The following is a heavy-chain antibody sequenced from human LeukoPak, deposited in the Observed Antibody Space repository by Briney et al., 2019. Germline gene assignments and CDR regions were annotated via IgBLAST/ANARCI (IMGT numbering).Heavy chain of an antibody. J-gene: IGHJ6*03. CDR3: ARQIGKLSDYYMDV. CDR2: IYDSGRT. D-gene: IGHD2/OR15-2a*01. CDR1: GSSISSGYY. V-gene: IGHV4-38-2*01. Sequence: KPSXTXXLTCAVSGSSISSGYYWGWGRQPPGKGREWVGSIYDSGRTYDNPSLKSRVTISVETYKKQFSLKRSYVTAADTAVYYCARQIGKLSDYYMDVWGKGTTVTVSS.